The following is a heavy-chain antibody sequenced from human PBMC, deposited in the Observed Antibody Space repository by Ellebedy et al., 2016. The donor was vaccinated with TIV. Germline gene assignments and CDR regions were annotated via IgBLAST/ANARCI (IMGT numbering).Heavy chain of an antibody. CDR3: ARGCTHGLCFNY. J-gene: IGHJ4*02. CDR1: GFTFSDYY. V-gene: IGHV4-59*01. Sequence: GSLRLSCAASGFTFSDYYMSWIRQSPGEGLEWIGHVDHSGSTNYNPSLESRVSISVDTSKNQFSLKLTSVTAADTAVYYCARGCTHGLCFNYWGQGTLVTVSS. CDR2: VDHSGST. D-gene: IGHD2-8*01.